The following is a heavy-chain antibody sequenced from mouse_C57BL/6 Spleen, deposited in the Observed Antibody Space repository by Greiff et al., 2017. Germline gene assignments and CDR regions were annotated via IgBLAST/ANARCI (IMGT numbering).Heavy chain of an antibody. D-gene: IGHD1-1*01. V-gene: IGHV2-3*01. J-gene: IGHJ3*01. CDR3: AKPATDSRGAWFAY. CDR1: GFSLTSYG. Sequence: VQLQQSGPGLVAPSQSLSITCTVSGFSLTSYGVSWVRQPPGKGLEWLGVIWGDGSTNYHSALISRLSISKDNSKSQVFLKLNSLQTDDTATYYCAKPATDSRGAWFAYWGQGTLVTVSA. CDR2: IWGDGST.